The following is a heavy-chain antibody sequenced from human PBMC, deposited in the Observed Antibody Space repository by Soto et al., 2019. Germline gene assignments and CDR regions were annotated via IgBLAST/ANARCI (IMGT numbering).Heavy chain of an antibody. CDR2: ILVGGST. D-gene: IGHD2-8*02. J-gene: IGHJ3*02. V-gene: IGHV3-23*01. CDR3: AKATATGGGAFDI. CDR1: GFTCSSYD. Sequence: HPGGSLRLSCTASGFTCSSYDMSWVRQAPGKGLERVSTILVGGSTYYADSVKGRFTISRDNSKNTLYLQMNSLTAGDTAVYYCAKATATGGGAFDICGQGTMVTVSS.